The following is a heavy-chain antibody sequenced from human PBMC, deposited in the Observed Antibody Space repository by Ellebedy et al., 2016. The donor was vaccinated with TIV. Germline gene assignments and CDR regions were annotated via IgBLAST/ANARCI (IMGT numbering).Heavy chain of an antibody. CDR1: GYTFTADG. V-gene: IGHV1-18*01. CDR3: GREKDFGMDV. Sequence: AASVKVSCKASGYTFTADGIGWVRQAPGQGLEWKGWISPYSGNPNYAQKVQGRVTLTTDTSTGTAYMELRSLTSDDTAVYYCGREKDFGMDVWGQGTTVTVSS. D-gene: IGHD3-3*01. J-gene: IGHJ6*02. CDR2: ISPYSGNP.